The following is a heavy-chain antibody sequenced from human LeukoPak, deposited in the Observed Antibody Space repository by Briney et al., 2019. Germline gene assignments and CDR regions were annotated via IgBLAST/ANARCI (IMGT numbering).Heavy chain of an antibody. Sequence: PGGSLRLSCTGSGFTFADYAMTWFRQAPGKGLEWVSVIYSGGSTHYADSVKGRFTISRDNSKNTLYLQMNSLRAEDTAVYYCAREESSPHYYDSSGPMDVWGKGTTVTVSS. D-gene: IGHD3-22*01. J-gene: IGHJ6*04. CDR3: AREESSPHYYDSSGPMDV. V-gene: IGHV3-53*01. CDR2: IYSGGST. CDR1: GFTFADYA.